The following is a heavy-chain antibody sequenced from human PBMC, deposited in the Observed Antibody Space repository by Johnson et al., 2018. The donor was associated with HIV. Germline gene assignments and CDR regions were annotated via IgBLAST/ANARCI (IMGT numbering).Heavy chain of an antibody. V-gene: IGHV3-30*04. CDR1: GFTFSRYA. CDR3: AREYSSLSQGAFDI. J-gene: IGHJ3*02. Sequence: VQLVESGGGVVQPGRSLRLSCAASGFTFSRYAMHWVRQAPGKGLEWVAVISYDGRNKYYADSVKGRFTISRDNSKNTLYLQMNSLRAEDTAVYYCAREYSSLSQGAFDIWGQGTMVTVSS. D-gene: IGHD6-6*01. CDR2: ISYDGRNK.